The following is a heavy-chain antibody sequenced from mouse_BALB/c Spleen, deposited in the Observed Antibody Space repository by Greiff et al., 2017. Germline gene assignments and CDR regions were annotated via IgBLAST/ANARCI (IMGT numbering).Heavy chain of an antibody. CDR2: IYPGDGDT. J-gene: IGHJ1*01. V-gene: IGHV1-80*01. CDR3: ARCYYGSEEYFDV. Sequence: QVQLKESGAELVRPGSSVKISCKASGYAFSSYWMNWVKQRPGQGLEWIGQIYPGDGDTNYNGKFKGKATLTADKSSSTAYMQLSSLTSEDSAVYFCARCYYGSEEYFDVWGAGTTVTVSS. CDR1: GYAFSSYW. D-gene: IGHD1-1*01.